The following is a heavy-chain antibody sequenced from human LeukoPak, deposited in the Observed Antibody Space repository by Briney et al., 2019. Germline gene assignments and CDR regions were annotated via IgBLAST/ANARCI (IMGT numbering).Heavy chain of an antibody. J-gene: IGHJ4*02. CDR1: GFTFSRYA. Sequence: GGSLRLSCAASGFTFSRYAMSWVRQAPGKGLEWVSAISGSGGSTYYADSVKGRFTISRDNSKNTLYLQMNSLRAEDTAVYYCAKFTGDDSSGYPVKYFDYWGQGTLVTVSS. CDR2: ISGSGGST. D-gene: IGHD3-22*01. CDR3: AKFTGDDSSGYPVKYFDY. V-gene: IGHV3-23*01.